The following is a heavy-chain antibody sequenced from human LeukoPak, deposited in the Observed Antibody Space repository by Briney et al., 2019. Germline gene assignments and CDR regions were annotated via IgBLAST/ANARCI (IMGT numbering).Heavy chain of an antibody. D-gene: IGHD3-3*01. Sequence: GGSLRLSCAASGFTFRDYAMSWVRQAPGKGLEWVSTISGSGSTTYYADLVRGRFTISRDNSKNTLYLQMNSLRAEDTAAYYCAKESGQYDYWGQGTLVTVSS. J-gene: IGHJ4*02. CDR3: AKESGQYDY. V-gene: IGHV3-23*01. CDR1: GFTFRDYA. CDR2: ISGSGSTT.